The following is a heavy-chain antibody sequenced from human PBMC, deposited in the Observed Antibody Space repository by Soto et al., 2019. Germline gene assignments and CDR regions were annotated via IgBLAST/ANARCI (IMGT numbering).Heavy chain of an antibody. CDR1: CGSFGVYY. D-gene: IGHD5-12*01. J-gene: IGHJ5*02. Sequence: ETLSLTCALDCGSFGVYYWASVRLPPGKGLEWLGEINHSGNTNYNPSLKSRVTISIDTSKNQFSQKLSSVTAADTAVYYCARGRRWIRYQDYWFDPWGQGTLVTVSS. CDR3: ARGRRWIRYQDYWFDP. V-gene: IGHV4-34*01. CDR2: INHSGNT.